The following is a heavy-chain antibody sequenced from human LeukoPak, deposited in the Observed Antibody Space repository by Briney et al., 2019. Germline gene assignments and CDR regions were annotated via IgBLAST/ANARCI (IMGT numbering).Heavy chain of an antibody. J-gene: IGHJ3*02. Sequence: SQTLSLTCTVSGASISSDKYHWSWIRQRPGKGLEWIGYMYYSGSTSYNPSLKSRVSISLGTPKNQFSLKLTSVTAADTAVYYCATPYCGTISCLDVFDIWGQGTMVTVSS. CDR1: GASISSDKYH. V-gene: IGHV4-30-4*01. D-gene: IGHD2-21*01. CDR2: MYYSGST. CDR3: ATPYCGTISCLDVFDI.